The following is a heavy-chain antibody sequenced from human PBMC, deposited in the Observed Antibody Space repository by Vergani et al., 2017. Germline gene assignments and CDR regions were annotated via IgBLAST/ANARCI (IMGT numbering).Heavy chain of an antibody. CDR2: IYHSEST. J-gene: IGHJ4*02. V-gene: IGHV4-4*02. CDR3: AGDGPGKLDY. CDR1: GVPLTRSNW. Sequence: QVQLQESGPGLVKPSGTLSLTCAVSGVPLTRSNWWSWVRQPPGKGLEWIGGIYHSESTNYNPSLKSRVSISVDKSNNQFSLKRSSVTAADTAVYYCAGDGPGKLDYWGQGTLVTVSS.